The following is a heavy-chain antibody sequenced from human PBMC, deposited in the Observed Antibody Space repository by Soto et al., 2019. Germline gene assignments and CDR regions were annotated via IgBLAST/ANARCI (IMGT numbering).Heavy chain of an antibody. J-gene: IGHJ6*02. Sequence: GGSLRLSCAASGFTLDDYTMHWVRQAPGKGLEWVAGVGWNGGDIVYADSVKGRFTVSRDNTKNSLYLEMNSLRTEDTAIYYCAKDRAVVVPVSTSYFHYYGLDVWGQGTTVTVSS. CDR1: GFTLDDYT. D-gene: IGHD2-2*01. V-gene: IGHV3-9*01. CDR2: VGWNGGDI. CDR3: AKDRAVVVPVSTSYFHYYGLDV.